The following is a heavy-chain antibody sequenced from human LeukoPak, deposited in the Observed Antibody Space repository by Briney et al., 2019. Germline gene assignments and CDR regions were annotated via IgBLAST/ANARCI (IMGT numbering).Heavy chain of an antibody. CDR1: GGSFSGYY. CDR3: ARGPSPYYYGSGSYYNSRGYFDY. D-gene: IGHD3-10*01. J-gene: IGHJ4*02. Sequence: SETLSLTCAVYGGSFSGYYWSWIRQPPGKGLEWIGEINHSGSTNYNPSLKSRVTISVDTSKNQFSLKLSSVTAADTAVYYCARGPSPYYYGSGSYYNSRGYFDYWGQGTLVTVSS. V-gene: IGHV4-34*01. CDR2: INHSGST.